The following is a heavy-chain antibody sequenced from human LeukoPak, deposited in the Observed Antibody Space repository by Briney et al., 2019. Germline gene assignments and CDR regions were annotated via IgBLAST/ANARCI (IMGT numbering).Heavy chain of an antibody. J-gene: IGHJ6*03. CDR3: ARLAQVVPAALNYYYYYYMDV. Sequence: SETLSLTCTASGGSISSYYWSWIRQPPGKGLEWIGHIHYSGSTYYTPSLKSRVTMSVDTSKNQFSLKLSSVTAADTAVYYCARLAQVVPAALNYYYYYYMDVWGKGTTVTVSS. V-gene: IGHV4-59*01. CDR1: GGSISSYY. CDR2: IHYSGST. D-gene: IGHD2-2*01.